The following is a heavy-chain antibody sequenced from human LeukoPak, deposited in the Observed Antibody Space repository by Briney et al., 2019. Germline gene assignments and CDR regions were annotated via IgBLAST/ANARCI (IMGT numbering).Heavy chain of an antibody. J-gene: IGHJ3*02. CDR2: IDYSGSS. CDR3: ARDSASTGYMNAFDI. Sequence: PSETLSLTCTVSGVTVTSSCYYWIWVRQPPGKVLVYISYIDYSGSSNYNPSLRSLVTISVDTSKNQFSLKLRSVTAADTAVYYCARDSASTGYMNAFDIWGQGTMVTVSS. V-gene: IGHV4-61*01. CDR1: GVTVTSSCYY. D-gene: IGHD3-22*01.